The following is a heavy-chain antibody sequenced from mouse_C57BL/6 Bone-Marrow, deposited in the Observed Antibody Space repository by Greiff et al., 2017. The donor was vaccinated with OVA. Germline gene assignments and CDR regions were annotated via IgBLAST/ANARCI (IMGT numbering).Heavy chain of an antibody. Sequence: QVQLQQPGAELVKPGASVKLSCKASGYTFTGYWMHWVKQRPGQGLEWIGMIHPNSGSTNYNEKFKSKATLTVDKSSSTAYMQLSSLTSEDSAVYYCARSFYSNDPDYWGQGTTLTVSS. D-gene: IGHD2-5*01. V-gene: IGHV1-64*01. J-gene: IGHJ2*01. CDR2: IHPNSGST. CDR3: ARSFYSNDPDY. CDR1: GYTFTGYW.